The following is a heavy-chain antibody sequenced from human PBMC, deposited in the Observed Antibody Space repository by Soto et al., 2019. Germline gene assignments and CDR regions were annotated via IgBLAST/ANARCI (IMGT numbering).Heavy chain of an antibody. V-gene: IGHV4-34*01. CDR1: GGSFSGYY. CDR3: ARGRILLWPSGMGGAFDI. D-gene: IGHD3-10*01. J-gene: IGHJ3*02. CDR2: INHSGST. Sequence: QVQLQQWGAGLLKPSETLSLTCAVYGGSFSGYYWSWIRQPPGKGLEWIGEINHSGSTNYNPSLKRRVTISVDTSKNQFSLKLSSVTAADTAVYYCARGRILLWPSGMGGAFDIWGQGTMVTVSS.